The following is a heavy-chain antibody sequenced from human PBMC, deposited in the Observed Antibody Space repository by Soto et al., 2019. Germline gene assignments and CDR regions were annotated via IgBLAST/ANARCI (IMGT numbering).Heavy chain of an antibody. V-gene: IGHV4-31*03. CDR3: ARVIFGVVSLLGYFDY. D-gene: IGHD3-3*01. J-gene: IGHJ4*02. Sequence: QVQLQESGPGLVKPSQTLSLTCTVSGGSISSGGYYWSWIRQHPGKGLEWIGYIYYSGSTYYNPSLKSRVTISADTSKNQFSLKISSVTAADTAVYYCARVIFGVVSLLGYFDYWGQGTLVTVSS. CDR2: IYYSGST. CDR1: GGSISSGGYY.